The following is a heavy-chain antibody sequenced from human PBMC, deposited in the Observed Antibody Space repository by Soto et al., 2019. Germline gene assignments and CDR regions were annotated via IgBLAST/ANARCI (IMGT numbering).Heavy chain of an antibody. V-gene: IGHV3-21*01. CDR3: ARVAD. J-gene: IGHJ4*02. CDR2: ISSGSSDT. CDR1: GFTFSRVS. Sequence: PGRSLRLSCEAFGFTFSRVSMNWVRQVTGKGLEWVASISSGSSDTWYADSVKGRFIISRANAQNSLFLQINTLRPEDTAMDYRARVADWGPGTQVTVSS.